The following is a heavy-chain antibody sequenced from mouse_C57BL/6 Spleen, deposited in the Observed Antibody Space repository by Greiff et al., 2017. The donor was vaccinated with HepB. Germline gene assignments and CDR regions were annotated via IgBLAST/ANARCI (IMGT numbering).Heavy chain of an antibody. CDR1: GYAFTNYL. J-gene: IGHJ3*01. CDR2: INPGSGGT. Sequence: VQLQQSGAELVRPGTSVKVSCKASGYAFTNYLIEWVKQRPGQGLEWIGVINPGSGGTNYNEKFKGKATLTADKSSSTAYMQLSSLTSEDSAVYFCAREGPARKVRLLRVAYWGQGTLVTVSA. CDR3: AREGPARKVRLLRVAY. D-gene: IGHD3-2*02. V-gene: IGHV1-54*01.